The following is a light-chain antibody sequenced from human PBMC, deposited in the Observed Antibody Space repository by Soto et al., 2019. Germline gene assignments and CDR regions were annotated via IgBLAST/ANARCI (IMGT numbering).Light chain of an antibody. V-gene: IGLV4-69*01. CDR1: SGHSSYA. J-gene: IGLJ2*01. Sequence: QSVPTQSPSASASLGASVKLTCTLSSGHSSYAIAWHQLQPEKGPRYLMKLNSDGSHSKGDGIPDRFSGSSSGAERYLTISSLQSEDEADYYCQSWGTGNVVFGGGTKLTVL. CDR2: LNSDGSH. CDR3: QSWGTGNVV.